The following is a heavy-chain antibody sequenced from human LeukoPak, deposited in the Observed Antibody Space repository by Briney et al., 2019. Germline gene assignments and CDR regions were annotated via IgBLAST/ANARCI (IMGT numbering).Heavy chain of an antibody. Sequence: ASVKVSCKASGYTFTSYAMNWVRQAPGQGLEWVGWINTNTGNPTYAQGFTGRFVFSLDTSVSTAYLQISSLKAEDTAVYYCARDGYSSGWYSIGYYYYYMDVWGKGTTVTVSS. CDR2: INTNTGNP. J-gene: IGHJ6*03. D-gene: IGHD6-19*01. CDR1: GYTFTSYA. CDR3: ARDGYSSGWYSIGYYYYYMDV. V-gene: IGHV7-4-1*02.